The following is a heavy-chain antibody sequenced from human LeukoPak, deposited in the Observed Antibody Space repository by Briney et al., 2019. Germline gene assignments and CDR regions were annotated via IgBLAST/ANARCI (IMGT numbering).Heavy chain of an antibody. Sequence: SGPTLLKPTQTLTLTCTLSGFSLSSSGVGVGWIRQHPGKTLEWLALIYWDDDRRYSPSLKSRLTITKDTSKDQVVLTMTHVDPVDTGTYYCAHRPYDPSGYGLYYFDYWGQGTLVTVSS. J-gene: IGHJ4*02. V-gene: IGHV2-5*02. CDR3: AHRPYDPSGYGLYYFDY. D-gene: IGHD3-22*01. CDR1: GFSLSSSGVG. CDR2: IYWDDDR.